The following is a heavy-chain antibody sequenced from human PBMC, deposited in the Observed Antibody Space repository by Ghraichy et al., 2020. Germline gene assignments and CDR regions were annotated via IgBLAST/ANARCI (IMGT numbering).Heavy chain of an antibody. CDR3: ARDLLGCSGGSCYLRGGYYYGMDV. J-gene: IGHJ6*02. CDR2: ISSSGSTI. D-gene: IGHD2-15*01. V-gene: IGHV3-11*01. CDR1: GFTFSDYY. Sequence: GGSLRLSCAASGFTFSDYYMSWIRQAPGKGLEWVSYISSSGSTIYYSDSVKGRFTISRDNAKNSLYLQMNSLRAGDTAVYYCARDLLGCSGGSCYLRGGYYYGMDVWGQGTTVTVSS.